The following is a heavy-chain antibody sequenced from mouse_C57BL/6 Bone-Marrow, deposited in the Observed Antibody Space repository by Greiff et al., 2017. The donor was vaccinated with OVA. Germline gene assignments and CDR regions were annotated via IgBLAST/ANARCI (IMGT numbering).Heavy chain of an antibody. Sequence: QVQLKQSGSELRSPGSSVKLSCKDFDSEVFPIAYMSWVRQQPGHGFEWIGGILPSIGRTIYGEKFEDKATLDADTLYNTAYLELNSLTSEDAAIYDGVRHGSSYVGYFDVWGTGTTVTVSS. V-gene: IGHV15-2*01. CDR2: ILPSIGRT. CDR3: VRHGSSYVGYFDV. J-gene: IGHJ1*03. D-gene: IGHD1-1*01. CDR1: DSEVFPIAY.